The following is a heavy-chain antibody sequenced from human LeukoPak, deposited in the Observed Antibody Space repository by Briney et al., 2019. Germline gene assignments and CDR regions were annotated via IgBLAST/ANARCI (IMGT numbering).Heavy chain of an antibody. CDR2: IIPLFRTP. CDR3: ATMYDSNSHYLRDFDY. V-gene: IGHV1-69*13. D-gene: IGHD4-11*01. Sequence: GASVKVSFKASGGAFINYATSWVRQAPGQGLEWMGGIIPLFRTPNYAQRFLGRITITAHESTKTVFMELRSLRSDDTAMYYCATMYDSNSHYLRDFDYWGQGTLVTVSS. J-gene: IGHJ4*02. CDR1: GGAFINYA.